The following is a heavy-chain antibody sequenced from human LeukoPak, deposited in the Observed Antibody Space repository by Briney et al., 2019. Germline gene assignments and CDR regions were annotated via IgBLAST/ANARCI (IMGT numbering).Heavy chain of an antibody. CDR1: CGSFSGYY. J-gene: IGHJ5*02. Sequence: SSETLSLTCAVYCGSFSGYYWSWIRQPPGKGLEWIGEINYSGSTNYNPSLKSRVTISVDTSKNQFSLKLSSVTAADTAVYYCARGRGGSGAAAGTRWFDPWGQGTLVTVSS. CDR3: ARGRGGSGAAAGTRWFDP. D-gene: IGHD6-13*01. V-gene: IGHV4-34*01. CDR2: INYSGST.